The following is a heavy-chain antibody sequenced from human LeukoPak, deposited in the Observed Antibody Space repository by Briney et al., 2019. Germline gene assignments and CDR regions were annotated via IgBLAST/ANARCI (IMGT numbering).Heavy chain of an antibody. D-gene: IGHD2-15*01. CDR2: INPNSGGT. CDR1: GYTLTELS. J-gene: IGHJ4*02. Sequence: ASVKVSCKVSGYTLTELSMHWVRQAPGKGLEWMGRINPNSGGTNYAQKFQGRVTMTRDTSISTAHMELSRLRSDDTAVYYCAREPRAYCSGGSCYSVLPVDYWGQGTLVTVSS. CDR3: AREPRAYCSGGSCYSVLPVDY. V-gene: IGHV1-2*06.